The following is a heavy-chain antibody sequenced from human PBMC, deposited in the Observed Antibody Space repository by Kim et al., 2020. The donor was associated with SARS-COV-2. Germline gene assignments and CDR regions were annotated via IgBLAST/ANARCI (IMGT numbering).Heavy chain of an antibody. D-gene: IGHD2-2*01. CDR3: AKASTGRQYCSSTSCYPDYYFDY. Sequence: GGSLRLSCAASGFTFSSYAMSWVRQAPGKGLEWVSAISGSGGSTYYADSVKGRFTISRDNSKNTLYLQMNSLRAEDTAVYYCAKASTGRQYCSSTSCYPDYYFDYWGQGTLVTVSS. CDR2: ISGSGGST. J-gene: IGHJ4*02. V-gene: IGHV3-23*01. CDR1: GFTFSSYA.